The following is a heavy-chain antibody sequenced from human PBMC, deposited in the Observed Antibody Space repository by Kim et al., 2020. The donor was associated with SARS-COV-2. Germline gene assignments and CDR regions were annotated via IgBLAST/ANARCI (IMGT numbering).Heavy chain of an antibody. V-gene: IGHV4-59*13. Sequence: SETLSLTCTVSGGSISSYYWSWIRQPPGKGLEWIGYIYYSGSTNYNPSLKSRVTISVDTSKNQFSLKLSSVTAADTAVYYCARDRIIAAAGREVYYYYYGMDVWGQGTTVTVSS. D-gene: IGHD6-13*01. J-gene: IGHJ6*02. CDR3: ARDRIIAAAGREVYYYYYGMDV. CDR1: GGSISSYY. CDR2: IYYSGST.